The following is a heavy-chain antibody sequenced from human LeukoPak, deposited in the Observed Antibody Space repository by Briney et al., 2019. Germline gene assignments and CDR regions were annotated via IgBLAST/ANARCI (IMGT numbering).Heavy chain of an antibody. D-gene: IGHD6-19*01. V-gene: IGHV4-4*07. J-gene: IGHJ3*01. Sequence: SETLSLTCTVSGDSISTYYWGWIRQPAGKRLEWIGRIYTSGSTNYNPSLESRVTMSVDTSKNQFSLNLSSVTAADTAVYYCARAISSGWFKNAFDLWGQGTMVTVSS. CDR1: GDSISTYY. CDR3: ARAISSGWFKNAFDL. CDR2: IYTSGST.